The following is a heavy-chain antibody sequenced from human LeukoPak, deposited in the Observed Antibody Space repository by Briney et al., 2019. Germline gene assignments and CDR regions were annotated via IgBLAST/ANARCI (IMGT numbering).Heavy chain of an antibody. D-gene: IGHD3-22*01. CDR3: ASPYYYDSSGYYYGVRGDAFDI. J-gene: IGHJ3*02. Sequence: GGSLRLSCAASEFSVGSNYMTWVRQAPGKGLEWVSLIYSGGSTYYADSVKGRFTISRDNSKNTLYLQMNSLRAEDTAVYYCASPYYYDSSGYYYGVRGDAFDIWGQGTMVTVSS. CDR2: IYSGGST. CDR1: EFSVGSNY. V-gene: IGHV3-66*01.